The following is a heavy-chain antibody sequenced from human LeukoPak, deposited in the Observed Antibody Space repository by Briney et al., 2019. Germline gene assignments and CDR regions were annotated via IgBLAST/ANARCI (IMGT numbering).Heavy chain of an antibody. J-gene: IGHJ6*02. CDR2: IYTSGST. Sequence: SETLSLTCAVSGGSFSNYYWSWIRQPAGKGLEWIGRIYTSGSTNYNPSVKSRVTMSVDTSNNQFSLKLTSVTAADTAVYYCARQPPQYYGMDVWGQGTTVTVSS. V-gene: IGHV4-4*07. D-gene: IGHD1-14*01. CDR3: ARQPPQYYGMDV. CDR1: GGSFSNYY.